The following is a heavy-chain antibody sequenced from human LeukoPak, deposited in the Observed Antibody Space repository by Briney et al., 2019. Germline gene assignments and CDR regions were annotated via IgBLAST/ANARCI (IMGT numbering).Heavy chain of an antibody. CDR3: ATDRMGSYYFDY. CDR1: GGTFSSYA. Sequence: SVKVSCKASGGTFSSYAISWVRQAPGQGLEWMGGIIPIFGTANYAQKFQGRVTITADESTSTAYMELSSLRSEDTAVYYCATDRMGSYYFDYWGQGTLVTVSS. D-gene: IGHD1-26*01. V-gene: IGHV1-69*13. CDR2: IIPIFGTA. J-gene: IGHJ4*02.